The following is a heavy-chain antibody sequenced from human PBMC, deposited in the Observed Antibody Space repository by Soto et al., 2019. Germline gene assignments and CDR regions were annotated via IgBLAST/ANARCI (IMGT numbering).Heavy chain of an antibody. CDR1: GGSFSGYY. Sequence: SETLSLTCAVYGGSFSGYYWSWIRQPPGKGLEWIGEINHSGSTNYNPSLKSRVTISVDTSKNQFSLKLSSVTAADTAVYHCARAGDFWSGYYNHYYYGMDVWGQGTTVTVSS. V-gene: IGHV4-34*01. CDR2: INHSGST. J-gene: IGHJ6*02. D-gene: IGHD3-3*01. CDR3: ARAGDFWSGYYNHYYYGMDV.